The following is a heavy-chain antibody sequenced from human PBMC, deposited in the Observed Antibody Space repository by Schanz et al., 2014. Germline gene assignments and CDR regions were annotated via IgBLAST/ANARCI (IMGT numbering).Heavy chain of an antibody. J-gene: IGHJ6*03. Sequence: EVQLMESGGGLVKPGGSLRLSCVASGFAFSSFAMTWVRQAPGRGLEWVSSISTSGTYMYIADSLKGRLTISRDDAKNSLFLQMNSLRAEDTAVYYCAKGPYYYYYMDVWGNGTTVTVSS. CDR2: ISTSGTYM. V-gene: IGHV3-21*01. CDR3: AKGPYYYYYMDV. CDR1: GFAFSSFA.